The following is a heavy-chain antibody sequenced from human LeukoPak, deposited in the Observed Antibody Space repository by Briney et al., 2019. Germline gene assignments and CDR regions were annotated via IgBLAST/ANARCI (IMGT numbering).Heavy chain of an antibody. J-gene: IGHJ4*02. CDR2: IYYSGST. D-gene: IGHD3-22*01. CDR3: ARTYDYYDSSGYYN. CDR1: GGSISSSSYY. Sequence: PSETLSLTCTVSGGSISSSSYYWGWIRQPPGKGLEWIGSIYYSGSTYYNPSLKSRVTISVDTSKNQFSLKLSSVTAADTAVYYCARTYDYYDSSGYYNWGQGTLVTVSS. V-gene: IGHV4-39*07.